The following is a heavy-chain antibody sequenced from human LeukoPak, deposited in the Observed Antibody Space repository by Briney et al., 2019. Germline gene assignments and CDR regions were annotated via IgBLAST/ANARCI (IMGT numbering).Heavy chain of an antibody. V-gene: IGHV3-48*02. Sequence: GGSLRLSCAASGFNFRAYSMNWVRQAPGKGLEWVSYIISLSSTIYYADSVKGRFTVYRDNAENAMYLQMNSLRDEDTAMYYCATRGPATVPGVFDYWGQGTLVTVSS. CDR2: IISLSSTI. J-gene: IGHJ4*02. D-gene: IGHD3-10*01. CDR1: GFNFRAYS. CDR3: ATRGPATVPGVFDY.